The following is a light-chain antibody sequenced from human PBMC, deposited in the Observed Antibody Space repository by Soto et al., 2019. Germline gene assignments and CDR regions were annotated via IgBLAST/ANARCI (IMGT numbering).Light chain of an antibody. CDR2: SAS. Sequence: ETVLTQSPDTLSVSPGDRATLSCRASLTVGNSLAWYQQKPGQAPSLLLHSASTRATGVAVRFSGSGFGTEFTHTISSLQSEDSAIYYCQQYNHWPPITFGPGTRLEIK. J-gene: IGKJ5*01. CDR3: QQYNHWPPIT. V-gene: IGKV3-15*01. CDR1: LTVGNS.